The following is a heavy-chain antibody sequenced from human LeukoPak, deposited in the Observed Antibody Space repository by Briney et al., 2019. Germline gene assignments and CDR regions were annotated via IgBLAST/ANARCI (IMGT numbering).Heavy chain of an antibody. J-gene: IGHJ4*02. CDR3: ARGRYSYGLSGDDY. D-gene: IGHD5-18*01. V-gene: IGHV1-8*01. CDR1: GYTFTSYD. Sequence: ASVKVSCKASGYTFTSYDINWARQATGQGLEWMGWMNPNSGNTGYAQKFQGRVTMTRNTSISTAYMELSSLRSEDTAVYYCARGRYSYGLSGDDYWGQGTLVTVSS. CDR2: MNPNSGNT.